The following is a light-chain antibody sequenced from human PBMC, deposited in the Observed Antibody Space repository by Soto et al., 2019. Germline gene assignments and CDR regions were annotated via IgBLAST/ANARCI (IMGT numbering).Light chain of an antibody. V-gene: IGKV3D-15*01. CDR1: QSVSSN. CDR2: SAS. Sequence: EIVMTQSPATLSVSPGERATLSCRASQSVSSNLAWYQQKPGQAPRLLISSASTRATGIPARFSGSGSGAEFTLTINSLQSEDFAVSYCQPYNNWPLTVGGGTKVDIK. J-gene: IGKJ4*01. CDR3: QPYNNWPLT.